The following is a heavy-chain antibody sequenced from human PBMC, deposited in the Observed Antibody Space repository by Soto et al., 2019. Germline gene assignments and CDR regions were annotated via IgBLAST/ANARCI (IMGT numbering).Heavy chain of an antibody. CDR3: ARASGKGGTIVGVVPPLDYYYYGMDV. V-gene: IGHV1-69*01. CDR1: GGTFSSYA. Sequence: QVQLVQSGAEVKKPGSSVKVSCKASGGTFSSYAISWVRQAPGQGLEWMGGIIPIFGTANYAQKFQGRVTITADESTSPACMELSRLRSEDTAVYYCARASGKGGTIVGVVPPLDYYYYGMDVWGQGTTVTVSS. D-gene: IGHD3-3*01. J-gene: IGHJ6*02. CDR2: IIPIFGTA.